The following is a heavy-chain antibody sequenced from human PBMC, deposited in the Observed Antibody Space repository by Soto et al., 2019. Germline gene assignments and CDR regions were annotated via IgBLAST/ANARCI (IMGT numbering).Heavy chain of an antibody. J-gene: IGHJ1*01. CDR2: ISGSGGST. CDR1: GFTFSSYA. CDR3: AKVIAAAGHLPAEYFQH. V-gene: IGHV3-23*01. D-gene: IGHD6-13*01. Sequence: GGSLRLSCAASGFTFSSYAMSWVRQAPGKGLEWVSAISGSGGSTYYADSVKGRFTISRDNSKNTLYLQMNSLRAEDTAVYYCAKVIAAAGHLPAEYFQHWGQGTLVTVSS.